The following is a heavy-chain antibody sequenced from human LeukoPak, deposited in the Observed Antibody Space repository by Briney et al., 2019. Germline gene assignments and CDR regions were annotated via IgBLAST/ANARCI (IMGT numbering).Heavy chain of an antibody. CDR3: ARYYYDSSGYLPDY. CDR2: ISSSGSTI. CDR1: GFTFSDYY. Sequence: GGSLRLSCAASGFTFSDYYMSWIRQAPGKGLEWVSYISSSGSTIYYADSVKGRFTISRDNAKDSLYLQMNSLRAEDTAVYYCARYYYDSSGYLPDYWGQGTLVTVSS. D-gene: IGHD3-22*01. J-gene: IGHJ4*02. V-gene: IGHV3-11*01.